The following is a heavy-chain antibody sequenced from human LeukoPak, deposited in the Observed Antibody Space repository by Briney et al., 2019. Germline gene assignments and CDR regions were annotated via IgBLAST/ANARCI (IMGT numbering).Heavy chain of an antibody. J-gene: IGHJ4*02. CDR1: GFTFDDYA. D-gene: IGHD3-10*01. CDR3: ARGHYGSGSYPDY. V-gene: IGHV3-9*01. Sequence: GGSLRLSCAASGFTFDDYAMHWVRQAPGKGLEWVSGISSNSENIVYADSVRGRFTISRDNAKNSLYLQMNSLRAEDTALYYCARGHYGSGSYPDYWGQGTLVTVSS. CDR2: ISSNSENI.